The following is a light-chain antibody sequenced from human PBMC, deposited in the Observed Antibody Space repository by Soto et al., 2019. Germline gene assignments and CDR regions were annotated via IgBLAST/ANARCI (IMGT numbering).Light chain of an antibody. CDR1: QSVNSN. CDR3: QHYNNWPLLT. CDR2: GAS. Sequence: EIVMTQSPATLSVSPGERATLSCRASQSVNSNLAWYQHKPGLAPRLLIYGASTRATGIPDRFSGSGSGTDFTLTISSLQSEDFAVYYCQHYNNWPLLTVGGGTKVEIK. V-gene: IGKV3-15*01. J-gene: IGKJ4*01.